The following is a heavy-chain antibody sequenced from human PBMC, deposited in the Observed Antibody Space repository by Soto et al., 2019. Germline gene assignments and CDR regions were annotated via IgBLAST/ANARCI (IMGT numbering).Heavy chain of an antibody. J-gene: IGHJ6*02. CDR2: MNPNSGDT. CDR3: AGARFVGATVAVHSSDNSMGV. CDR1: GYTFTSHD. V-gene: IGHV1-8*01. Sequence: QVQLVQSGAEVKKPGASVKVSCKASGYTFTSHDINWVRQATGQGLEWMGWMNPNSGDTGYAQKFQGRVTMTRNISIGTSYMELGRPSPDDAAVSDCAGARFVGATVAVHSSDNSMGVWGQGTTVTVSS. D-gene: IGHD5-12*01.